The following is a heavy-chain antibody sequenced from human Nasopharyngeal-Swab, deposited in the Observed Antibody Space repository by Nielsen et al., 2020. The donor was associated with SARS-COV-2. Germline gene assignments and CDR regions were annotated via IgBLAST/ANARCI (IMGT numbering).Heavy chain of an antibody. J-gene: IGHJ4*02. V-gene: IGHV3-74*01. CDR1: RVTFSSYW. Sequence: GVLKISRAVSRVTFSSYWMHWVRQAPGKGRGWGARIKSDGSSISYADSVKDRFTISRDNAKNTLYLQMNSLRAEDTAVYYCARAYYFDSWGQGTLVTVSS. CDR2: IKSDGSSI. CDR3: ARAYYFDS.